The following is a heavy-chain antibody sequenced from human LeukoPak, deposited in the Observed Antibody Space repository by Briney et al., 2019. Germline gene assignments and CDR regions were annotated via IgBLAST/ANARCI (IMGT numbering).Heavy chain of an antibody. CDR1: GFTFSSYA. CDR2: ISSNGGST. Sequence: GGSLRLSCAASGFTFSSYAMHWGRQAPGKGLEYVSAISSNGGSTYYANSVKGRFTISRDNSKNTLYLQMGSLRAEDMAVYYCARGLGDYGDYAIDYWGQGTLVTVSS. D-gene: IGHD4-17*01. CDR3: ARGLGDYGDYAIDY. V-gene: IGHV3-64*01. J-gene: IGHJ4*02.